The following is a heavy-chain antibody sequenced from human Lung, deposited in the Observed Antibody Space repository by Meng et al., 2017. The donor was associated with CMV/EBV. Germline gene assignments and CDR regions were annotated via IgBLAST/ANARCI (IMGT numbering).Heavy chain of an antibody. Sequence: ASXXVSXKASGYTXSNYDIIWVRQASGQGLEWVGWMNLNRGNTAYAQKFQGRVTMTRDTSTSIAYMELSSLRSGDTAVYYCARGQVQCSTINCHDYRFSGMDVXGQGXTVTVSS. CDR3: ARGQVQCSTINCHDYRFSGMDV. CDR2: MNLNRGNT. D-gene: IGHD2/OR15-2a*01. J-gene: IGHJ6*02. V-gene: IGHV1-8*01. CDR1: GYTXSNYD.